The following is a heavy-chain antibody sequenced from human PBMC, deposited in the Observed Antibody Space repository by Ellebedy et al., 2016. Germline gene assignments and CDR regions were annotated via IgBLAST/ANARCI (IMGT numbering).Heavy chain of an antibody. CDR2: INHSGST. J-gene: IGHJ5*02. CDR1: GGSISSYY. CDR3: ARGGTMAREGGANWFDP. D-gene: IGHD4/OR15-4a*01. V-gene: IGHV4-34*01. Sequence: GSLRLSCTVSGGSISSYYWSWIRQPPGKGLEWIGEINHSGSTNYNPSLKSRVTISVDTSKNQFSLKLSSVTAADTAVYYCARGGTMAREGGANWFDPWGQGTLVTVSS.